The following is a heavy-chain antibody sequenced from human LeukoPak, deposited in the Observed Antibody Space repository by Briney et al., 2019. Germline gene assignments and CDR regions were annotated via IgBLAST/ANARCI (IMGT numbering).Heavy chain of an antibody. Sequence: SVKVSCKASGYTFTSYGISWVRQAPGQGLEWMGGIIPIFGTANYAQKFQGRVTITADESTSTAYMELSSLRSEDTAVYYCARSYSSSSHYMDVWGKGTTVTVSS. J-gene: IGHJ6*03. CDR3: ARSYSSSSHYMDV. D-gene: IGHD6-6*01. CDR1: GYTFTSYG. CDR2: IIPIFGTA. V-gene: IGHV1-69*13.